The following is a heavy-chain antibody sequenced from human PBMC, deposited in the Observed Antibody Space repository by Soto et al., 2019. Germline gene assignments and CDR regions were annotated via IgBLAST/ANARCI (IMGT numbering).Heavy chain of an antibody. CDR3: VRLHHVVGAAAGDY. CDR2: IYPGDSDT. J-gene: IGHJ4*02. Sequence: LGESLKISCKGSGYSFSSYWIGWVRQMPGKGLEWMGIIYPGDSDTRYSPSFQGQVTISADKSISTAYLQWRSLKASDTAMYYCVRLHHVVGAAAGDYWGQGNFVTVSS. CDR1: GYSFSSYW. V-gene: IGHV5-51*01. D-gene: IGHD6-13*01.